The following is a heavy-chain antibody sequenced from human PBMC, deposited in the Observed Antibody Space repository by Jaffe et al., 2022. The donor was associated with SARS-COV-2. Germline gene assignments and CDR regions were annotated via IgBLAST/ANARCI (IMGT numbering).Heavy chain of an antibody. CDR3: ASLDYYGSGT. J-gene: IGHJ4*02. CDR2: ISYDGSNK. Sequence: QVQLVESGGGVVQPGRSLRLSCAASGFTFSSYAMHWVRQAPGKGLEWVAVISYDGSNKYYADSVKGRFTISRDNSKNTLYLQMNSLRAEDTAVYYCASLDYYGSGTGGQGTLVTVSS. D-gene: IGHD3-10*01. V-gene: IGHV3-30*04. CDR1: GFTFSSYA.